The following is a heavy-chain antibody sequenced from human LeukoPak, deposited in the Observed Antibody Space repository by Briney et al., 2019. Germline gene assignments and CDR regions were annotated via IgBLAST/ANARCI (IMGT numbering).Heavy chain of an antibody. CDR2: TSYNGNT. J-gene: IGHJ4*02. Sequence: EASVKVSCKASGYTFSNYGISWVRQAPGLGLEWMGWTSYNGNTNYAQKFQDRVTMTTDTSTTTAYMELRSLESDDTAVYYCARHSGSGWRALGYWGQGTLVTVSS. CDR3: ARHSGSGWRALGY. CDR1: GYTFSNYG. D-gene: IGHD6-19*01. V-gene: IGHV1-18*04.